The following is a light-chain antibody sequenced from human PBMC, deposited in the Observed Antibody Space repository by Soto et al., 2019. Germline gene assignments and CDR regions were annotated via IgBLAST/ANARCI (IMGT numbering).Light chain of an antibody. CDR1: SSDIGAYDY. CDR3: TSFAPGRIYV. CDR2: EAS. J-gene: IGLJ1*01. V-gene: IGLV2-14*03. Sequence: QSALTQPASVSGSPGQSITISCSGTSSDIGAYDYVSWYQQHPGRAPKPIISEASNRVAGLSYRFSGSKSGNTASLTISGLQAEDEGDYYCTSFAPGRIYVFGSGTKVTVL.